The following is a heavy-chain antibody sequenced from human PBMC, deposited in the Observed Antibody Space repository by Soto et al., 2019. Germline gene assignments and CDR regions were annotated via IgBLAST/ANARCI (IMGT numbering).Heavy chain of an antibody. J-gene: IGHJ4*02. D-gene: IGHD6-6*01. CDR1: GYTFTGYY. CDR2: INPNSDGT. V-gene: IGHV1-2*04. Sequence: GASVKVSCKASGYTFTGYYMHWVRQAPGQGLEWMGCINPNSDGTNYAQKFQGWVTMTRDTSISAAYMELSSLRSDDTAVYYCAIQDYSSSSDFDYLGQGTLVTVSS. CDR3: AIQDYSSSSDFDY.